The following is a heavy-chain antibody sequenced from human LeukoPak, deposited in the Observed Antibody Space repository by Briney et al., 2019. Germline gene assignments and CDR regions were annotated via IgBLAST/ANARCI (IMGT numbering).Heavy chain of an antibody. CDR2: IYHSGST. V-gene: IGHV4-38-2*02. CDR1: GYSISSGYY. J-gene: IGHJ5*02. Sequence: PSETLSLTCTVSGYSISSGYYWGWIRQPPGKGLEWIGSIYHSGSTYYNPSLKSRVTISVDTSKNQFSLKLSSVTAADTAVYFCVRLGVVGLDQNWFDPWGQGTLVSVSS. CDR3: VRLGVVGLDQNWFDP. D-gene: IGHD1-26*01.